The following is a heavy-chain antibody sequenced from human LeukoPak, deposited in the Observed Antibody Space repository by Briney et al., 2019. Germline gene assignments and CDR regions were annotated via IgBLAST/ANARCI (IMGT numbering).Heavy chain of an antibody. Sequence: SETLSLTCTVSGGSISSSSYYWGWIRQPPGKGLEWIGNIYYSGSTYYNPSLKSRVTISVDTSKNQFSLKLSSVTAADTAVYYCARNGYSSGWLYWYFDLWGRGTLVTVSS. CDR2: IYYSGST. CDR1: GGSISSSSYY. D-gene: IGHD6-19*01. V-gene: IGHV4-39*01. J-gene: IGHJ2*01. CDR3: ARNGYSSGWLYWYFDL.